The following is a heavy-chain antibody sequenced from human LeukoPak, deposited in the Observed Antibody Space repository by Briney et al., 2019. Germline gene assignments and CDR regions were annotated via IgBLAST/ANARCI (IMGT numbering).Heavy chain of an antibody. D-gene: IGHD2-21*02. J-gene: IGHJ3*02. V-gene: IGHV1-69*13. CDR1: GGTFSSYA. CDR3: ARGGYCGGDGSGLCAFDI. CDR2: IIPIFGTA. Sequence: SVKVSCKASGGTFSSYAISWVRQAPGQGLEWMGGIIPIFGTANYAQKFQGRVTITADESTSTAYMELSSLRSEDTAVYYCARGGYCGGDGSGLCAFDIWGQGTMVTVSS.